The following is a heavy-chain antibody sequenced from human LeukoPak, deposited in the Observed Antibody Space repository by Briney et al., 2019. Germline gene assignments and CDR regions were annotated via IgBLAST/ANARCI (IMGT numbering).Heavy chain of an antibody. CDR2: ISSSSSTI. CDR3: AHLSRLGELHGS. V-gene: IGHV3-48*01. J-gene: IGHJ5*02. D-gene: IGHD3-16*01. CDR1: GFTFSSYS. Sequence: GGSLRLSCAASGFTFSSYSMNWVRQAPGKGLEWVSYISSSSSTIYYADSVKGRFTISRDNAKNSLSLQMNGLRAEDTAVYYCAHLSRLGELHGSWGQGTLVTVSS.